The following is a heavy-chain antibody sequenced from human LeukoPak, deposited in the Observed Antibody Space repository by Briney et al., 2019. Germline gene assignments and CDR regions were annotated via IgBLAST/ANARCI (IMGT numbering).Heavy chain of an antibody. V-gene: IGHV3-66*02. J-gene: IGHJ6*03. D-gene: IGHD3-3*01. CDR3: AREGSGYSYFYYMDV. CDR1: GFTVSSSY. Sequence: GSLRLSCAASGFTVSSSYMSWVRQAPGKGLEWVSVIYSAGYTYYADSVKGRFTISRDNSKNRVYLQMNSLKTEDTAVYYCAREGSGYSYFYYMDVWGKGTTVTVSS. CDR2: IYSAGYT.